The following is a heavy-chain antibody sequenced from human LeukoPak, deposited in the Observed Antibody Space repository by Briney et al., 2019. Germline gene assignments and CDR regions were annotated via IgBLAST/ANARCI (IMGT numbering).Heavy chain of an antibody. J-gene: IGHJ4*02. V-gene: IGHV3-74*01. CDR3: ARALYCGGDCYSDFDY. Sequence: GGSLRLSCAASGFTFSSYWMHWVRQAPGKGLVWVSRINSDGSSTSYADSVKGRFTISRDNAKNTLYLQMNSLRAEDTAVYYCARALYCGGDCYSDFDYWGQGTLVTVSS. CDR2: INSDGSST. D-gene: IGHD2-21*02. CDR1: GFTFSSYW.